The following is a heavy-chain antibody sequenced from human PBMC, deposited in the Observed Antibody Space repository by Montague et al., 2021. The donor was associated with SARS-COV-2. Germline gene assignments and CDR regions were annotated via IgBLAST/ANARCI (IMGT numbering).Heavy chain of an antibody. D-gene: IGHD4-23*01. CDR3: ARWDPQTLTLIGLRGKSAFDS. J-gene: IGHJ5*01. CDR1: GGTISGYY. CDR2: INHSGTT. Sequence: SETLSLTCAVYGGTISGYYWTWIRQSPGKGLEWIAEINHSGTTNYNPNPSLRSPGTVSGDTSKSPFSLKLSSATAADTGVYYCARWDPQTLTLIGLRGKSAFDSWGQGTLVSAAS. V-gene: IGHV4-34*01.